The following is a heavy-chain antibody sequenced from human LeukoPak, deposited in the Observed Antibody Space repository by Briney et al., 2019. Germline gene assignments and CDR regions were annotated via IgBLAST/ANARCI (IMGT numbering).Heavy chain of an antibody. CDR3: ASQINQNIPRGYSYDLLLLGDV. D-gene: IGHD5-18*01. Sequence: GGSLRLSCAASGFTFSSYAMHWVRQAPGKGLEWVAVISYDGSNKYYADSVKGRFTISRDNSKNTLYLQMNSLRAEDTAVYYCASQINQNIPRGYSYDLLLLGDVWGKGTTVTVSS. J-gene: IGHJ6*04. CDR1: GFTFSSYA. CDR2: ISYDGSNK. V-gene: IGHV3-30-3*01.